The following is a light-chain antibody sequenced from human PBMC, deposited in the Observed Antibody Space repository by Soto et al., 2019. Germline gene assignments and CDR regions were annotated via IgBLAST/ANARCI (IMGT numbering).Light chain of an antibody. J-gene: IGKJ1*01. Sequence: VLTQSPVTLSVSPGERVTVTCGASQSVTGNYLAWYQQKPGQAPRLLIYGASYRATGIPDRFSGSGSGTDFSLTISRLEPEDFAVYCCQQYGSTPPTFGQGTKVEMK. CDR2: GAS. CDR3: QQYGSTPPT. V-gene: IGKV3-20*01. CDR1: QSVTGNY.